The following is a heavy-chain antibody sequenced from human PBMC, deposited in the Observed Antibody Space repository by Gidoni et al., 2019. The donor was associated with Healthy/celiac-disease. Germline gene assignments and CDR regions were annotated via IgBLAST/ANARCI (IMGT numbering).Heavy chain of an antibody. D-gene: IGHD2-2*01. Sequence: QITLKESGPTLVQPTQTLTLPCTFSGFSLSTSGVGVGWIRQPPGKALELLALIYWDDDQRYSPSLNSRLTITKDTSKNQVVLTMTNMDPVDTATYDGAHRPPYCSSTSCSGNDAFDIWGQGTMVTVSS. CDR1: GFSLSTSGVG. J-gene: IGHJ3*02. CDR2: IYWDDDQ. CDR3: AHRPPYCSSTSCSGNDAFDI. V-gene: IGHV2-5*02.